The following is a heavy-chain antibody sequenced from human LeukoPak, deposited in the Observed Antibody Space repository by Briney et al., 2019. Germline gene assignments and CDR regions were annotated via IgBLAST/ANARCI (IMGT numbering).Heavy chain of an antibody. J-gene: IGHJ6*03. V-gene: IGHV3-7*01. CDR2: IKQDGSEK. Sequence: GGSLGLSCAASGFTFSSYWMSWVRQAPGKGLEWVANIKQDGSEKYYVDSVKGRFTISRDNAKNSLYLQMNSLRAEDTAMYYCARVGYDFWSGLYYYMDVWGKGTTVTVSS. CDR1: GFTFSSYW. D-gene: IGHD3-3*01. CDR3: ARVGYDFWSGLYYYMDV.